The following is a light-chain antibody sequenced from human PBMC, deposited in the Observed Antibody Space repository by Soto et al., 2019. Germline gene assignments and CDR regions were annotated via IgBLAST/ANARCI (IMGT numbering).Light chain of an antibody. CDR3: KSYACSNTYV. CDR2: EVV. V-gene: IGLV2-8*01. Sequence: QSALTQPPYASGSTGQSVTISCTGTKSDIGVYDFVSWYQHHPGKAPRLIIYEVVQRPSGVPDRFSGSKSGNTASLTVSGLQASDEAAYFCKSYACSNTYVFGSGTKLTGL. CDR1: KSDIGVYDF. J-gene: IGLJ1*01.